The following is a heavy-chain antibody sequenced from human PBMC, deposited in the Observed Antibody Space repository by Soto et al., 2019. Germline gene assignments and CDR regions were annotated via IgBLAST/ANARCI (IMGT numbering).Heavy chain of an antibody. V-gene: IGHV4-59*08. Sequence: VQLQESGPGLVKPSETLSLTCTVSGGSISSYYWSWIRQPPGKGLEWIGYIYYSGSTNYNPSLKSRVTIAVDXXKXQXXLKLSSVTAADTAVYYCARLGKDYYGSGSYPYFDYWGQGTLVTVSS. CDR1: GGSISSYY. CDR3: ARLGKDYYGSGSYPYFDY. J-gene: IGHJ4*02. D-gene: IGHD3-10*01. CDR2: IYYSGST.